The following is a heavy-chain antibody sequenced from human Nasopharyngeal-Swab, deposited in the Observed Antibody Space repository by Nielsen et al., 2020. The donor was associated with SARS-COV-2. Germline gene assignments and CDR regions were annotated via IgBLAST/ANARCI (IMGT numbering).Heavy chain of an antibody. CDR3: AKDDGFWNDVLNFDY. CDR2: ISGSGGST. J-gene: IGHJ4*02. D-gene: IGHD1-1*01. V-gene: IGHV3-23*01. Sequence: GSLKISCAATGFTFSSYAMSWVRLAPGKGLEWVSAISGSGGSTYYADSVKGRFTISRDNSKNTLYLQMNSLRAEDTAVYYCAKDDGFWNDVLNFDYWGQGTLVTVSS. CDR1: GFTFSSYA.